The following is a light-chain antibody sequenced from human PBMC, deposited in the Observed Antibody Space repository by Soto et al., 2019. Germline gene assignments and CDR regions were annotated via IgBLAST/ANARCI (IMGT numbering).Light chain of an antibody. CDR2: DVR. J-gene: IGLJ2*01. V-gene: IGLV2-14*01. Sequence: QSVLTQPASVSGSPGQSITISCTGTSSDVGGYNYISWYQQHPGKAPKFIIYDVRNRPSGVSNRFSGSRSGNTASLTISGLQADDEADYYCSSYTSSSTVIFGGGTKLTVL. CDR1: SSDVGGYNY. CDR3: SSYTSSSTVI.